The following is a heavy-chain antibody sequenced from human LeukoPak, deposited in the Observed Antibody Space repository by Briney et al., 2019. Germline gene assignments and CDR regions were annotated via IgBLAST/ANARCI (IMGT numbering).Heavy chain of an antibody. CDR1: RFTYISFP. D-gene: IGHD3-9*01. CDR3: AKVGALRYFDWLLGCWYFDY. CDR2: IIGSGGST. Sequence: SLILPCVDCRFTYISFPVILLKQTPGETREGVSSIIGSGGSTYYPDSVKGRFTISRDNSKSTLDLQISSLRPEDTDLYYCAKVGALRYFDWLLGCWYFDYWGQGTLVTVSS. J-gene: IGHJ4*02. V-gene: IGHV3-23*01.